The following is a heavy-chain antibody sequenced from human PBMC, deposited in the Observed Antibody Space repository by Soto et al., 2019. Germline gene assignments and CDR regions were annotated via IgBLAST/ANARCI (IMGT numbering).Heavy chain of an antibody. Sequence: QVQLVQSGAEVKKPGSSVKVSCEASGGTFSDHAISWVRQAPGQGPEWMGGLIPLFGTTQHAQNFQDRITITADKYTSTAYMELTSLRFEDTAIYYCARGPNWGYRFDSWGQGTLVTVSS. CDR2: LIPLFGTT. CDR1: GGTFSDHA. CDR3: ARGPNWGYRFDS. J-gene: IGHJ4*02. D-gene: IGHD7-27*01. V-gene: IGHV1-69*06.